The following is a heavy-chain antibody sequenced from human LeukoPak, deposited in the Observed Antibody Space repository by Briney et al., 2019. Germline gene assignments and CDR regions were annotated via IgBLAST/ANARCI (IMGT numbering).Heavy chain of an antibody. V-gene: IGHV1-46*01. CDR3: ASTMVRGVNSGAFDI. Sequence: GASVKVSCKASGYIFTSYFMHWVRQAPGQGLEWMGLINPSGGSTRYAQKFQGRVTMTRDMSTSTVYMELSSLRSEDTAVYYCASTMVRGVNSGAFDIWGQGTMVTVSS. J-gene: IGHJ3*02. D-gene: IGHD3-10*01. CDR2: INPSGGST. CDR1: GYIFTSYF.